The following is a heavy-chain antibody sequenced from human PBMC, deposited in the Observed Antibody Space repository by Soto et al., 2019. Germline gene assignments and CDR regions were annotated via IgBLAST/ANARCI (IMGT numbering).Heavy chain of an antibody. CDR1: GDSVSSNSAA. Sequence: QTLSLTCAISGDSVSSNSAAWNWIRQSPSRGLEWLGRTYYRSKWYNDYAVSVKSRITINPDTSKNQFSLQLNSVTPEDTAVYYCARDEIVGATVFGVVIIPGSHYYGMDVWGQGTTVIVSS. CDR2: TYYRSKWYN. V-gene: IGHV6-1*01. CDR3: ARDEIVGATVFGVVIIPGSHYYGMDV. D-gene: IGHD3-3*01. J-gene: IGHJ6*02.